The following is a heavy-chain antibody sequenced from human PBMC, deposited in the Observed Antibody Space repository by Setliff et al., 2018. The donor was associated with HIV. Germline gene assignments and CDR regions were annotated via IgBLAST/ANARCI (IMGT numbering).Heavy chain of an antibody. CDR2: INTDGRTT. CDR3: ARLGKHDAGIFDY. Sequence: PAGSLRLSCAASGFTLSNYWMHWVRQAPGKGLVWVSRINTDGRTTSYADSVQGRFTISRDNAKNTLYLQMNSLRAEDTALYYCARLGKHDAGIFDYWGQGTLVTVSS. CDR1: GFTLSNYW. J-gene: IGHJ4*02. V-gene: IGHV3-74*01. D-gene: IGHD1-1*01.